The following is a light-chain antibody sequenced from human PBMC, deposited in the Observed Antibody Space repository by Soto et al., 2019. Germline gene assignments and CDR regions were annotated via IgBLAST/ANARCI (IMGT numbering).Light chain of an antibody. CDR3: SSYAGGNNVI. V-gene: IGLV2-8*01. Sequence: QSALTQPPSASGSPGQSVTISCTGTSSDVGGYNYVSWYQQHPGKAPKLMIYDVTKRPSGVPDRFSGSKSGNTASLTVSGLQAEDVADYYCSSYAGGNNVIFGGGSTLTVL. CDR1: SSDVGGYNY. CDR2: DVT. J-gene: IGLJ2*01.